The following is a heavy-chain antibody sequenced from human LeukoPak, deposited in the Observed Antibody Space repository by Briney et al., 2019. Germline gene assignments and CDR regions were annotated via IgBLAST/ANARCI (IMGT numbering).Heavy chain of an antibody. CDR3: ARDMAL. CDR2: ISGTGDTT. Sequence: GGSLRLSCAASGFTFSTYGMSWVRQAPGKGLEWVSGISGTGDTTYYADSVKGRFTISRDNSKNTLYLQMNSLRADDTAVYYCARDMALWGQRTLVTVSS. J-gene: IGHJ4*02. V-gene: IGHV3-23*01. CDR1: GFTFSTYG. D-gene: IGHD4/OR15-4a*01.